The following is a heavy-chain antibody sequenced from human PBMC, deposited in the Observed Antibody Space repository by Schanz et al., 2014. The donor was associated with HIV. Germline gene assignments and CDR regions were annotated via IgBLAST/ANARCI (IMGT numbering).Heavy chain of an antibody. V-gene: IGHV1-18*01. CDR2: ISNYIGNT. J-gene: IGHJ4*02. CDR1: GYTFTNYA. D-gene: IGHD2-15*01. CDR3: ARGSCSGGTCYSGDH. Sequence: QVQLVQSGAEVKKPGASVTVSCKASGYTFTNYAINWVRQAPGQGLEWMGWISNYIGNTDYAQNLQGRVTMTADTFTNTAYMELRSLTSDDTAVYYCARGSCSGGTCYSGDHWGQGTLVTVSA.